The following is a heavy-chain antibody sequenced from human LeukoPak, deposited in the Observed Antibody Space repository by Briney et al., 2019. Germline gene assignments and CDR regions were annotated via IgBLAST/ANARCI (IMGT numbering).Heavy chain of an antibody. Sequence: GGSLRLSCAASGFSFSSFAMTWVRQAPGKGLEWVSSITGGHYATYNTDSVKGRFTISRDNSKNTLYLQMNSLRAEDTAVYYCAKDMTTVGNWFDSWGQGTLVTVSS. V-gene: IGHV3-23*01. CDR2: ITGGHYAT. CDR1: GFSFSSFA. J-gene: IGHJ5*01. D-gene: IGHD4-23*01. CDR3: AKDMTTVGNWFDS.